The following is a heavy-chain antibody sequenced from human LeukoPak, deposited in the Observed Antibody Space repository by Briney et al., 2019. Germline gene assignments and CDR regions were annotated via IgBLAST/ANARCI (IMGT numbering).Heavy chain of an antibody. V-gene: IGHV4-59*01. D-gene: IGHD3-10*01. CDR2: IFYTGST. J-gene: IGHJ5*02. CDR3: ARAGPWQIDP. Sequence: SETLSLTCTVSGGSISSYYWNWIRQPPGKGLEWIGHIFYTGSTNYSPSLKSRVTMSVDRSKNLFYLRLRSVTAADTAVYFCARAGPWQIDPWGQGTLVTVSS. CDR1: GGSISSYY.